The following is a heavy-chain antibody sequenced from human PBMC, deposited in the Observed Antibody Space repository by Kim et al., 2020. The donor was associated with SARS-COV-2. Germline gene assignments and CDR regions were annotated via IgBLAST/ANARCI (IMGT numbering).Heavy chain of an antibody. D-gene: IGHD5-18*01. Sequence: VKGRFTISREKSKNTLYIQMNSLGAEDTAEYYCAREVRIQLPSDYYYGMDVWGQGTTVTVSS. J-gene: IGHJ6*02. V-gene: IGHV3-53*01. CDR3: AREVRIQLPSDYYYGMDV.